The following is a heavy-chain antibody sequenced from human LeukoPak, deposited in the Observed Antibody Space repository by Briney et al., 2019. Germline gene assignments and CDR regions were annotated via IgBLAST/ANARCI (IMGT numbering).Heavy chain of an antibody. V-gene: IGHV3-23*01. CDR2: VTASGVTR. CDR3: ARGGRITDY. CDR1: GFTFSRYA. J-gene: IGHJ4*02. D-gene: IGHD3-16*01. Sequence: GGSLRLSCAASGFTFSRYAMSWLRQAPGKRLEWVSSVTASGVTRHYADSVKGRFTISRDNSENSLYLQMNSLRAEDTALYYCARGGRITDYWGQGTLVTVSS.